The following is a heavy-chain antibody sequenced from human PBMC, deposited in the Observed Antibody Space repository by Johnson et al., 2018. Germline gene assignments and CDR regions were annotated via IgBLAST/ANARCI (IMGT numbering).Heavy chain of an antibody. CDR1: GFTFSDYY. CDR2: ISRGGTAI. Sequence: VQLVESGGGLVKPGGSLRLSCVASGFTFSDYYMTGIRQAPGKGLAGVSYISRGGTAIFYAEAVKGRFTLSRDNAKNSLYLQVSSLRAEDTAVYYCASSIAARHTFYYGVDVWGQGTTVTVSS. CDR3: ASSIAARHTFYYGVDV. D-gene: IGHD6-6*01. J-gene: IGHJ6*02. V-gene: IGHV3-11*01.